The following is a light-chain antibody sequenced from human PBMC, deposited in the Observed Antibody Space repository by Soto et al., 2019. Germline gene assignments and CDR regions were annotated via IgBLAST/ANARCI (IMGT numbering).Light chain of an antibody. Sequence: QSVLTQPPSVSGAPGQTVTISCTGSRSNIGAGYDIHWYQFLPGTAPKLLLYSFNKRPSGIPDRFSGSKSGTSASLAITGLHPEDEADYYCQSYDDSLSGSGVFVTGTKLTVL. CDR2: SFN. J-gene: IGLJ1*01. V-gene: IGLV1-40*01. CDR1: RSNIGAGYD. CDR3: QSYDDSLSGSGV.